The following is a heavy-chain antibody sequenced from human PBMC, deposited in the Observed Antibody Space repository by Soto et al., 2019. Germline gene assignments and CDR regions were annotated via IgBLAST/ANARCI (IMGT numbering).Heavy chain of an antibody. J-gene: IGHJ5*02. CDR2: ISAYNGNT. D-gene: IGHD6-13*01. CDR1: GYTFTRDG. Sequence: QVQLVQSGAEVKKPGASVKVSCKASGYTFTRDGNSWVRQAPGQGLEWMGWISAYNGNTNYAQKLHGRVTMTTDTATSTAYMELRSLRSDDTAVYYCARVSAYSSSWSWAGWFDPWGQGTLVTVSS. CDR3: ARVSAYSSSWSWAGWFDP. V-gene: IGHV1-18*01.